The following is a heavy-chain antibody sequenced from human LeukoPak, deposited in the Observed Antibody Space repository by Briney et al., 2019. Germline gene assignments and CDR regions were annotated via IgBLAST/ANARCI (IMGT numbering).Heavy chain of an antibody. Sequence: SETLSLTCTVSGGSISSGSYYWSWIRQPAGKGLEWIGRIHTSGSTNYNPSLKSRVTISVDTSKNQFSLKLSSVTAADTAVYYCARHKVLDIWGQGTMVTVSS. V-gene: IGHV4-61*02. CDR2: IHTSGST. CDR1: GGSISSGSYY. CDR3: ARHKVLDI. D-gene: IGHD3-10*01. J-gene: IGHJ3*02.